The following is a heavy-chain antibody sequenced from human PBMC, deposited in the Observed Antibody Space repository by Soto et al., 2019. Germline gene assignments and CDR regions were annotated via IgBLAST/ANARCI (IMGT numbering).Heavy chain of an antibody. Sequence: GGSLRLSCAASGFTFSSYAMNWVRQAPGKGLEWVSAISGSGGSTYYADSVKGRFTISRDNSKNTLYLQMNSLRAEDTAVYYCAKDSGQWLVGVIWFDYWGQGTLVTVSS. CDR1: GFTFSSYA. CDR3: AKDSGQWLVGVIWFDY. CDR2: ISGSGGST. D-gene: IGHD6-19*01. J-gene: IGHJ4*02. V-gene: IGHV3-23*01.